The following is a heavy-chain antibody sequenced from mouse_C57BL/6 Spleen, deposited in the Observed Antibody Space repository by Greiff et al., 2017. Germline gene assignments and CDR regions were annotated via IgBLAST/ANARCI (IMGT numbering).Heavy chain of an antibody. CDR1: GYTFTSYW. J-gene: IGHJ4*01. Sequence: QVQLQQPGAELVRPGSSVKLSCKASGYTFTSYWMHWVKQRPIQGLEWIGNIDPSDSETHYNQKFKDKATLTVDKSSSTAYMQLSSLTSEDSAVYYCARAPAGSSWRNAMDYWGQGTSVTVSS. D-gene: IGHD1-1*01. CDR3: ARAPAGSSWRNAMDY. CDR2: IDPSDSET. V-gene: IGHV1-52*01.